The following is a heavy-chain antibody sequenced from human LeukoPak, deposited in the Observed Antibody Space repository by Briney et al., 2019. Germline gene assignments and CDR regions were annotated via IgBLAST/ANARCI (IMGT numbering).Heavy chain of an antibody. CDR2: INPNSGGT. D-gene: IGHD5-24*01. J-gene: IGHJ6*03. CDR3: ARGGRDGYNYKKGYYYYYMDV. CDR1: GYTFTGYY. Sequence: ASVKVSCKASGYTFTGYYMHWVRQAPGQGLEWMGWINPNSGGTNYAQKFQGRVTMTRDTSISTAYMELSRLRSDDTAVYYCARGGRDGYNYKKGYYYYYMDVWGKGTTVTISS. V-gene: IGHV1-2*02.